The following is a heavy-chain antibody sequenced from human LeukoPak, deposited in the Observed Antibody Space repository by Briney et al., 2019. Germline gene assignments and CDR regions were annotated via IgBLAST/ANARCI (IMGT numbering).Heavy chain of an antibody. CDR1: GFTFSSYA. J-gene: IGHJ3*02. V-gene: IGHV3-30-3*01. Sequence: GGSLRLSCAASGFTFSSYAMHWVRQAPGKGLEWVAVISYDGSNKYYADSVKGRFTISRDNSKNTLYLQMNSLRAEDTAVYYCAREKYYYGSGSYFYAFDIWGQGTMVTVSS. D-gene: IGHD3-10*01. CDR3: AREKYYYGSGSYFYAFDI. CDR2: ISYDGSNK.